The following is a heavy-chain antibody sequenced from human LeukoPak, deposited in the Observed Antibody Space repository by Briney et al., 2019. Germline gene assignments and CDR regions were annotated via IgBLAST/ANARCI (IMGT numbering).Heavy chain of an antibody. J-gene: IGHJ4*02. D-gene: IGHD4-17*01. CDR2: ISSSGSTI. V-gene: IGHV3-48*03. CDR1: GFTFSSYE. Sequence: GGSLRLSCAASGFTFSSYEMNWVRQAPGKGLEWVSYISSSGSTIYYADSVKGRFTISRDNAKNSLYLQMNSLRAEDTAVYCCARDRGNGDSAFDYWGQGTLVTVSS. CDR3: ARDRGNGDSAFDY.